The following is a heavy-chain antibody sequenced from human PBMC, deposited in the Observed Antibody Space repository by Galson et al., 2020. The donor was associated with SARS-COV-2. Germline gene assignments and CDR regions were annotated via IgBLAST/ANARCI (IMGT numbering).Heavy chain of an antibody. V-gene: IGHV4-31*03. J-gene: IGHJ4*02. CDR3: ARDQASTLFFYQGFDY. Sequence: SETLSLTCTVSGGSISSGGYYWSWIRQHPGKGLEWIGYIYYSGSTYYNPSLKSRVTISVDTSKNQFSLKLSSVTAADTAVYYCARDQASTLFFYQGFDYWGQGTLVTVSS. D-gene: IGHD2-2*01. CDR1: GGSISSGGYY. CDR2: IYYSGST.